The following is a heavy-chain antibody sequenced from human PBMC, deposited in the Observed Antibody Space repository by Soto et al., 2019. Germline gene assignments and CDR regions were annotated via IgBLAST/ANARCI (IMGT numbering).Heavy chain of an antibody. CDR3: AIGHDPINWFDP. D-gene: IGHD1-1*01. CDR1: GGSISSGGYY. J-gene: IGHJ5*02. V-gene: IGHV4-31*03. Sequence: PSETLSLTCTVSGGSISSGGYYWSWIRQHPGKGLEWIGYIYYSGSTYYNTSLKSRVTISVDTSKNQFSLKLSSVTAADTAVYYCAIGHDPINWFDPWGQGTLVTVSS. CDR2: IYYSGST.